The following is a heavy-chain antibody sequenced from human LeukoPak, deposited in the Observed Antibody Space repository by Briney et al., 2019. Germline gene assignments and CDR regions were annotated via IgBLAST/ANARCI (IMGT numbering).Heavy chain of an antibody. CDR3: ARGGYFDY. V-gene: IGHV4-34*01. CDR2: INHSGST. Sequence: SETLSLTCAVYGGSFSGYYWSWIRQPPGKGLEWIGEINHSGSTNYNPSLKSRVTISVDTSKNQFSLKLSSVTAADTAVYYCARGGYFDYWGQGTLVTVSS. J-gene: IGHJ4*02. CDR1: GGSFSGYY.